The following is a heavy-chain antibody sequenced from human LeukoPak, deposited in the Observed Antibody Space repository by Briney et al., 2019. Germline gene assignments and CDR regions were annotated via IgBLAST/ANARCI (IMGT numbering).Heavy chain of an antibody. CDR1: GYSFTSYW. J-gene: IGHJ4*02. CDR3: ARYSAARPGDY. V-gene: IGHV5-51*01. CDR2: IYPGDSDI. D-gene: IGHD6-6*01. Sequence: GESLQISCKGSGYSFTSYWIGWVRQMPGKGLEWMGIIYPGDSDIKYSPSFQGQVTISADKSISTAYLQWSSLKASDTAMYFCARYSAARPGDYWGQGTLVTVSS.